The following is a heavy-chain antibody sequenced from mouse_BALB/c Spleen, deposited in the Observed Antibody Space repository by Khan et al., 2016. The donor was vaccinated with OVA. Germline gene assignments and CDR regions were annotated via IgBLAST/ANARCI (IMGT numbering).Heavy chain of an antibody. CDR3: AWERRGFAY. J-gene: IGHJ3*01. CDR2: ISYSGNA. Sequence: EVQLVESGPSLVKPSQTLSLTCSVTGDSITSGYWNWIRKFPGNKLEYMGYISYSGNAYYNPSLKSRISITRDTSTHQYYLQLNSVTTEDTATYYWAWERRGFAYWGQGTLVTVSA. D-gene: IGHD2-12*01. V-gene: IGHV3-8*02. CDR1: GDSITSGY.